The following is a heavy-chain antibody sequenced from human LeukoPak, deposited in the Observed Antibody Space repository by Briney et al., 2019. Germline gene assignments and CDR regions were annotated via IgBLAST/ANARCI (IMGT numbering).Heavy chain of an antibody. CDR3: ARASGSYDAFDI. J-gene: IGHJ3*02. CDR2: INPNSGGT. D-gene: IGHD1-26*01. V-gene: IGHV1-2*02. Sequence: ASVKVSCKASGYTLTGYYMHWVRQAPGQGLEWMGWINPNSGGTNYAQKFQGRVTMTRDTSISTAYMELSRLRSDDTAVYYCARASGSYDAFDIWGQGTMVTVSS. CDR1: GYTLTGYY.